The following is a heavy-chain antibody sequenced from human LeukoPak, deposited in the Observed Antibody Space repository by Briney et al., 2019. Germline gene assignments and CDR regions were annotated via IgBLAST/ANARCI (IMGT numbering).Heavy chain of an antibody. J-gene: IGHJ4*02. CDR1: GGSISSGGYS. CDR3: AMGFSSSSFDY. CDR2: IYHSGST. Sequence: SETLSLTCAVSGGSISSGGYSWSWIRQPPGTGLEWIGYIYHSGSTYYNPSLKSRVTISVDRSKNQFSLKLSSVTAADTAVYYCAMGFSSSSFDYWGQGTLVTVSS. V-gene: IGHV4-30-2*01. D-gene: IGHD6-6*01.